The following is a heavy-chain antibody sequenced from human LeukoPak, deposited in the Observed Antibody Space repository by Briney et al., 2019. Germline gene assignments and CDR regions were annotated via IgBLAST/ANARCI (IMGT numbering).Heavy chain of an antibody. Sequence: KPSETLSLTCAVSGYSISSEFYWGWIRRPPGKGLEWIGSIYHSGSTYYNPSLKSRVTISVDTSKNQFSLKLSSVTAADTAVYYCAKQRSTSSYSSGWYLVGSAFDIWGQGTMVTVSS. CDR1: GYSISSEFY. D-gene: IGHD6-19*01. V-gene: IGHV4-38-2*01. CDR2: IYHSGST. J-gene: IGHJ3*02. CDR3: AKQRSTSSYSSGWYLVGSAFDI.